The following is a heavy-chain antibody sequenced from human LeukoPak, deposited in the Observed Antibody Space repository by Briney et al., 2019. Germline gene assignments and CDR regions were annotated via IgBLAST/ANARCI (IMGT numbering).Heavy chain of an antibody. J-gene: IGHJ4*02. V-gene: IGHV1-18*01. Sequence: AASVKVSCKASGYTFTNYAIYWVRQAPGQGLEWMGLICAYTGSTKYAHKLQGRVTMTTDTSPTTAYMELRSLRSDDTAVYYCARGSSVNDYWGQGTLVTVSS. D-gene: IGHD5/OR15-5a*01. CDR3: ARGSSVNDY. CDR2: ICAYTGST. CDR1: GYTFTNYA.